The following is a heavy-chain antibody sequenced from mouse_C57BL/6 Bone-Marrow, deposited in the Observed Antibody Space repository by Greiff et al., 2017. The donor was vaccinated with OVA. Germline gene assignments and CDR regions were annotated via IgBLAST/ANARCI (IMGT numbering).Heavy chain of an antibody. J-gene: IGHJ3*01. V-gene: IGHV1-82*01. Sequence: QVQLKESGPELVKPGASVKISCKASGYAFSSSWMNWVKQRPGKGLEWIGRIYPGDGDTNYNGKFKGKATLTADKSSSTAYMQLSSLTSEASAVYFCARLGYGSIFADWGQGTLVTVSA. CDR1: GYAFSSSW. CDR2: IYPGDGDT. D-gene: IGHD1-1*01. CDR3: ARLGYGSIFAD.